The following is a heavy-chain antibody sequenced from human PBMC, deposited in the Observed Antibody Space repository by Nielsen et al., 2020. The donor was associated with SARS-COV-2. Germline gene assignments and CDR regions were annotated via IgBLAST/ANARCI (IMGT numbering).Heavy chain of an antibody. CDR3: AREPMVRGVRDYYYYYGMDV. Sequence: WIRQPPGKGLEWVADIKPDGSEKFYVDSVKGRFTISRDNAKNSMSLQMNSLRVEDTAVYYCAREPMVRGVRDYYYYYGMDVWGQGTTVTVSS. J-gene: IGHJ6*02. CDR2: IKPDGSEK. V-gene: IGHV3-7*01. D-gene: IGHD3-10*01.